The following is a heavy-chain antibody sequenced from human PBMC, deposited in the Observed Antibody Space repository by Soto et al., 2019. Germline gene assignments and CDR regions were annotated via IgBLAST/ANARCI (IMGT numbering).Heavy chain of an antibody. CDR2: IYYSGTT. CDR1: GGSIRIGDSY. CDR3: GRKVDY. J-gene: IGHJ4*02. V-gene: IGHV4-30-4*01. Sequence: QVQLQESGPGLVKPSQTLSLTCTVSGGSIRIGDSYWSWLRQPPGKGLEWIGNIYYSGTTYYKASLRGRITISLDTSKNQLSLKLTPVTAADTAIYYCGRKVDYWGQGTLVTVSS.